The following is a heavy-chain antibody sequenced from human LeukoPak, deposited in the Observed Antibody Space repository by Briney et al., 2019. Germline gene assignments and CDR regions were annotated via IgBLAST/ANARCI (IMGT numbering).Heavy chain of an antibody. D-gene: IGHD4-17*01. J-gene: IGHJ6*02. Sequence: GASVNVSCKASGYTFTSYAMHWVRQAPGQRLEWMGWINAGNGNTKYSQKFQGRVTITRDTSASTAYMELSSLRSEDTAVYYCARVSTVTTWRGHYYYGMDVWGQGTTVTVSS. CDR2: INAGNGNT. V-gene: IGHV1-3*01. CDR3: ARVSTVTTWRGHYYYGMDV. CDR1: GYTFTSYA.